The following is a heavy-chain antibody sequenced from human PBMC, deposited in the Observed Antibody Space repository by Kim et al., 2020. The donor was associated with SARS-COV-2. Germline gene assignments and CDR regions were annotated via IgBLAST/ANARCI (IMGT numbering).Heavy chain of an antibody. Sequence: TNYAQKFQGRITMTRDTSISTAYMELSRLRSDDTAVYYCAYGSGNDAFDIWGQGTMVTVSS. J-gene: IGHJ3*02. D-gene: IGHD3-10*01. CDR3: AYGSGNDAFDI. CDR2: T. V-gene: IGHV1-2*02.